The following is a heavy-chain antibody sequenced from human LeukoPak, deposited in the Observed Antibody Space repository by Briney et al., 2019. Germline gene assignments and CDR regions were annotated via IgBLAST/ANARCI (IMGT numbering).Heavy chain of an antibody. CDR3: AADRLSRADYMDF. V-gene: IGHV1-2*06. D-gene: IGHD6-6*01. Sequence: ASVKVSCKTSGYSFTGYYMHWVRQAPGQGLEWMGRINPNHGGTNYAQKFQGRFTMTRDTSTSTAFMELSRLRSDDTAVYYCAADRLSRADYMDFWGKGTTVIVSS. CDR1: GYSFTGYY. J-gene: IGHJ6*03. CDR2: INPNHGGT.